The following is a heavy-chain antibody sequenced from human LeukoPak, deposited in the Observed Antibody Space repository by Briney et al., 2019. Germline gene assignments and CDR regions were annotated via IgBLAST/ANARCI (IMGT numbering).Heavy chain of an antibody. Sequence: ASVKVSCKASGYTFTSYGISWVRQAPGQGLEWMGWISAYNGNTNYAQKLQGRVTMTTDTSTSTAYMELRSLRSDDTAVYYCARTYYYGSGSYPSRFDYWGQGTLVTVSS. J-gene: IGHJ4*02. V-gene: IGHV1-18*01. CDR1: GYTFTSYG. CDR2: ISAYNGNT. D-gene: IGHD3-10*01. CDR3: ARTYYYGSGSYPSRFDY.